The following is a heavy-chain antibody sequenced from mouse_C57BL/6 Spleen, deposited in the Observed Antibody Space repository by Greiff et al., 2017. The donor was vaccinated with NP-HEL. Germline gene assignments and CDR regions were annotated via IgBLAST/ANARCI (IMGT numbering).Heavy chain of an antibody. V-gene: IGHV1-50*01. J-gene: IGHJ2*01. D-gene: IGHD4-1*01. Sequence: KQSCHASGYTFTSYWMQWVKQRPGQGLEWIGEIDPSDSYTNYNQKFKGKATLTVDTSSSTAYMQLSSLTSEDSAVYYCARAGIEGNYFDYWGQGTTLTVSS. CDR1: GYTFTSYW. CDR3: ARAGIEGNYFDY. CDR2: IDPSDSYT.